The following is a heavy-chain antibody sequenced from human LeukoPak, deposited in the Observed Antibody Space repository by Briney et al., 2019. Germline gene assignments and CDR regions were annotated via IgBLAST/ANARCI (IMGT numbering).Heavy chain of an antibody. CDR3: ATEHYCSGGSCYGYYFDY. CDR1: GYTLTELS. Sequence: ASVKVSCKVSGYTLTELSMHWVRQTPGKGLEWRGGFDPEDGETIYAQKFQGRVTMTEDTSTDTAYMELSSLRSEDTAVYYCATEHYCSGGSCYGYYFDYWGQGTLVTVSS. CDR2: FDPEDGET. J-gene: IGHJ4*02. D-gene: IGHD2-15*01. V-gene: IGHV1-24*01.